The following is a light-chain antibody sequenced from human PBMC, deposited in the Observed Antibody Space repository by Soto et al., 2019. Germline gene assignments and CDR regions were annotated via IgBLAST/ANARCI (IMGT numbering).Light chain of an antibody. V-gene: IGKV1-39*01. CDR3: QQTYRTWT. CDR1: QSISSF. Sequence: DIQMTQSPSPLSASVGDRVTITCRASQSISSFLNWYQQKPGKVPKLLIYAASTLQSGVPSRFSGSGSGADFTLTISSLQPEDFATYYCQQTYRTWTFGQGTKVEIK. J-gene: IGKJ1*01. CDR2: AAS.